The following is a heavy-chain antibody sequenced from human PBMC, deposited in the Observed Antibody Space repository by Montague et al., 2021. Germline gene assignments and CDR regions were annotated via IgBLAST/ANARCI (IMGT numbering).Heavy chain of an antibody. D-gene: IGHD3-3*02. V-gene: IGHV4-59*11. CDR3: ARDQHFSSGDNWLGP. CDR2: VYYRGNM. Sequence: SETLSLTCTVSGGSISSHYWSWARQPPGKGLEWIGCVYYRGNMAHNSSLKSRLTMLVDTAKNQVSLKLKSVTAADTAVYYCARDQHFSSGDNWLGPWGQGILVTASS. J-gene: IGHJ5*02. CDR1: GGSISSHY.